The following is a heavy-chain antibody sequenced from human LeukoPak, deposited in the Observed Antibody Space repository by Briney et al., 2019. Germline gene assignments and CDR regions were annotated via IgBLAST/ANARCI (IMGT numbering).Heavy chain of an antibody. CDR1: GGSISSSSYY. CDR3: ARPSTRLYNSGWQGVRAFDI. V-gene: IGHV4-39*01. D-gene: IGHD6-19*01. CDR2: IYSSGST. Sequence: PSETPSLTCTVSGGSISSSSYYWGWIRQPPGKGLEWIGSIYSSGSTYYNPSLKSRVTISVDTSKNQFSLKLSSVTAADTAVYYCARPSTRLYNSGWQGVRAFDIWGQGTMVTVSS. J-gene: IGHJ3*02.